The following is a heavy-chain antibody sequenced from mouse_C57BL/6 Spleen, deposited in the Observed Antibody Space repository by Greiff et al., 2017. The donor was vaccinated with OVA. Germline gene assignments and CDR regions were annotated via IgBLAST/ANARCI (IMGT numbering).Heavy chain of an antibody. CDR2: IDPGNGDT. CDR1: GFNITDDY. J-gene: IGHJ2*01. CDR3: TTRGYVDY. Sequence: VQLQQSGAELVRPGASVKLSCTASGFNITDDYMHWVKQRPEQGLEWIGWIDPGNGDTEYASKFQGKATITADTSSNTAYLQLSSLTSEDTAVYYCTTRGYVDYWGQGTTLTVSS. V-gene: IGHV14-4*01.